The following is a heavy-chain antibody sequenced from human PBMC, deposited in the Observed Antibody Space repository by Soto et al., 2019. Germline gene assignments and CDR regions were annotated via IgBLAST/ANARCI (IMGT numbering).Heavy chain of an antibody. D-gene: IGHD3-22*01. CDR1: GFTFTSSA. CDR2: IVVGSGNT. J-gene: IGHJ4*02. CDR3: AARYYYDSSGYYYGYHFDY. Sequence: GASVKVSCKASGFTFTSSAVQWVRQARGQRLEWIGWIVVGSGNTNYAQKFQERVTITRDMSTSTAYMELSSLRSEDTAVYYCAARYYYDSSGYYYGYHFDYWGQGTLVTVSS. V-gene: IGHV1-58*01.